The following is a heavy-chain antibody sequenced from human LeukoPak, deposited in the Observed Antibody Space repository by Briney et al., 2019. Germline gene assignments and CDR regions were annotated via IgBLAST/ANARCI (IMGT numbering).Heavy chain of an antibody. D-gene: IGHD2-2*01. CDR2: ISGSGGST. J-gene: IGHJ4*02. Sequence: GGSLRLSCAASGFTFSSYAMSWVRQAPGKGLEWVSAISGSGGSTYYADSVKGRFTISRDNSKNALYLQMNSLRAEDTAVYYCARGRYCSSTSCYLEGWGQGTLVTVSS. V-gene: IGHV3-23*01. CDR3: ARGRYCSSTSCYLEG. CDR1: GFTFSSYA.